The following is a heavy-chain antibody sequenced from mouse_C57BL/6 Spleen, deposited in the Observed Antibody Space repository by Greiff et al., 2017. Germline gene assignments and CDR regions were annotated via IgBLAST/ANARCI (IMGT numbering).Heavy chain of an antibody. CDR2: IYPSDSET. CDR3: ARATVLADY. Sequence: VQLQQSGAELVRPGSSVKLSCKASGYTFTSYWMDWVKQRPGQGLEWIGNIYPSDSETHYNQKFKDKATLTVDKSSSTAYMQLSSLTSEDSAVYYCARATVLADYWGQGTTLTVSS. J-gene: IGHJ2*01. CDR1: GYTFTSYW. V-gene: IGHV1-61*01. D-gene: IGHD1-1*01.